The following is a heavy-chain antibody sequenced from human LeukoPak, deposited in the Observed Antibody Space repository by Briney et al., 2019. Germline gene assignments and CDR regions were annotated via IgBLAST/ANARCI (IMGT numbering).Heavy chain of an antibody. CDR3: ARAPGSRYAYDDY. CDR2: IYYVGDT. CDR1: GGSISSSSYY. V-gene: IGHV4-39*01. J-gene: IGHJ4*02. D-gene: IGHD6-13*01. Sequence: SETLSLTCTVSGGSISSSSYYWGWIRQPPGKGPEWIGTIYYVGDTYYNPSLQSRVTISVDTSKNQFSLKLSSVTAADTAVYYCARAPGSRYAYDDYWGQGTLVTVSS.